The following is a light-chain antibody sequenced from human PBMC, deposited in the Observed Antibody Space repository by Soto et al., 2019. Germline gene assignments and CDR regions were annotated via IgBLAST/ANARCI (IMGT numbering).Light chain of an antibody. J-gene: IGKJ5*01. V-gene: IGKV1-39*01. CDR3: QQYYSSPIT. CDR1: QSIRSN. Sequence: EIQMTQSPSSLSASVGDRVTITCRASQSIRSNLDWYQQKPGKAPKLLIYAASTLQRGVPSRFSGSESGTDFTLTISSLQPEDFATYYCQQYYSSPITFGQGTRLEIK. CDR2: AAS.